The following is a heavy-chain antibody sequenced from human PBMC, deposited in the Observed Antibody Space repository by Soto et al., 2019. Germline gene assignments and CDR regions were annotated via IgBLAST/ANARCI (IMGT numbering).Heavy chain of an antibody. J-gene: IGHJ4*02. V-gene: IGHV3-72*01. Sequence: EVQLVESGGGLVQPGGSLRLSCAASGFSFSDHYIDWVRRAPGKGLEWVGRTRNKANSYTTQYAASVKDRFTISRDESKNSLYLQMNSLKTEDTAVYYCAREAAVNGYGDYTFDYWGQGTLVTVSS. D-gene: IGHD4-17*01. CDR3: AREAAVNGYGDYTFDY. CDR1: GFSFSDHY. CDR2: TRNKANSYTT.